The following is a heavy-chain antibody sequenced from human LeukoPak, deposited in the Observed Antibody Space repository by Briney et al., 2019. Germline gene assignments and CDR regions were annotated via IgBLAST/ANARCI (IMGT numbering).Heavy chain of an antibody. CDR2: INPNSGGT. D-gene: IGHD3-10*01. J-gene: IGHJ6*02. V-gene: IGHV1-2*04. CDR1: GYTFIDYY. Sequence: ASVKVSCKASGYTFIDYYVHWVRQAPGQGLEWMGWINPNSGGTNYAQKFQGWVTMTRDTSISAAYMELSSLKFDDTAVYYCAITSYSDSGSYYYFYGMDVWGQGTTVTISS. CDR3: AITSYSDSGSYYYFYGMDV.